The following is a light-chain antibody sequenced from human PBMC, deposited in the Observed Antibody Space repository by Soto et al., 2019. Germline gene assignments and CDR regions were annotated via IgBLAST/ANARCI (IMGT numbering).Light chain of an antibody. J-gene: IGKJ4*01. CDR1: QGISNY. CDR3: QKYNSDPLT. Sequence: DTQMTQSPSSLSASVGDRVTITCRASQGISNYLAWYQQKPGKVPKLLIYAASTSQSGVPSRFSGSGSGTDFTLTISSLQPADVATYYCQKYNSDPLTFGGGTKVEIK. CDR2: AAS. V-gene: IGKV1-27*01.